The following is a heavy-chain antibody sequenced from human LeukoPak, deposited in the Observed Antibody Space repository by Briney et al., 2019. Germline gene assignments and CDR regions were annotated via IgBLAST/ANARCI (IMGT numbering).Heavy chain of an antibody. J-gene: IGHJ6*02. CDR1: GFTFSSYA. Sequence: GGSLRLSCAASGFTFSSYAMHWVRQAPGKGLEWVSYISSSGSTIYYADSVKGRFTISRDNAKNSLYLQMNSLRAEDTAVYYCARLDYYYGMDVWGQGTTVTVSS. V-gene: IGHV3-48*04. CDR2: ISSSGSTI. CDR3: ARLDYYYGMDV.